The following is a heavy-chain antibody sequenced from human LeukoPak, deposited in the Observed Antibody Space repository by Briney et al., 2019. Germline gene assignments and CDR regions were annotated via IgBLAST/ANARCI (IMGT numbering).Heavy chain of an antibody. CDR1: GYTFTSYG. CDR3: ARDPPPAAMVTGFYYYYYGMDV. V-gene: IGHV1-18*01. CDR2: ISAYNGNT. Sequence: GASVKVSCKASGYTFTSYGISWVRQAPGQGVEWMGWISAYNGNTNYAQKLQGRVTMTTDTSTSTAYMELRSLRSDDTAVYYCARDPPPAAMVTGFYYYYYGMDVWGQGTTVTVSS. J-gene: IGHJ6*02. D-gene: IGHD5-18*01.